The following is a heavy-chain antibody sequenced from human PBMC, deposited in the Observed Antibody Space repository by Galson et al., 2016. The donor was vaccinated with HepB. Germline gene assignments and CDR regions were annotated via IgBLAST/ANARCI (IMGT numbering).Heavy chain of an antibody. D-gene: IGHD3-10*01. CDR2: TSYDGNKK. Sequence: SLRLSCAASGFSFNSYAMHWVRQAPGKGLEWVAVTSYDGNKKYYADSVKGRFSISRDNSKNTLFLQMSSLRPEDTAVYYCAKHTYYYGSGSYSGSDYWGQGTLVTVSS. V-gene: IGHV3-30*18. CDR3: AKHTYYYGSGSYSGSDY. CDR1: GFSFNSYA. J-gene: IGHJ4*02.